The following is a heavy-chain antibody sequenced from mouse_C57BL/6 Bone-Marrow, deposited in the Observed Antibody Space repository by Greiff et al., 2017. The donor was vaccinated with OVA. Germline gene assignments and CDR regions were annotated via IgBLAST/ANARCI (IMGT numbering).Heavy chain of an antibody. CDR2: ISSGSSTI. CDR1: GFTFSDYG. Sequence: EVQRVESGGGLVKPGGSLKLSCAASGFTFSDYGMHWVRQAPEKGLEWVAYISSGSSTIYYADTVKGRFTISRDNAKNTLFLQMTSLRSEDTAMYYCARPITTVRGPMDYWGQGTSVTVSS. J-gene: IGHJ4*01. CDR3: ARPITTVRGPMDY. V-gene: IGHV5-17*01. D-gene: IGHD1-1*01.